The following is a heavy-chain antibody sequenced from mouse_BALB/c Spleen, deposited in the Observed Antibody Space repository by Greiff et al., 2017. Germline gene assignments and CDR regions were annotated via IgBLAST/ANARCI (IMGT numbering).Heavy chain of an antibody. CDR2: IDPSDSET. V-gene: IGHV1S126*01. CDR3: ARGYGLDY. Sequence: VQLQQSGPQLVRPGASVKISCKASGYSFTSYWMHWVKQRPGQGLEWIGMIDPSDSETRLNQKFKDKATLTVDKSSSTAYMQLSSPTSEDSAVYYCARGYGLDYWGQGTTLTVSS. CDR1: GYSFTSYW. D-gene: IGHD1-1*01. J-gene: IGHJ2*01.